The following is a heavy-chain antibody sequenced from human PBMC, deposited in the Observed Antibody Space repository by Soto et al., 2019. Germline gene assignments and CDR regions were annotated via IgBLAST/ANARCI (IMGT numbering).Heavy chain of an antibody. CDR2: ISPSGVRT. V-gene: IGHV1-46*02. J-gene: IGHJ4*02. Sequence: QVRLVQSGAEVKKPGASVKVSCWTSGYTFDSYYIHWVRQAPGQGLEWVGMISPSGVRTVYAQEFQGRVTMTRDMSARTVYMELSSLRSGDTAIYYCAREEGYCTISTCYKEGWRYWGQGTLVTVSS. D-gene: IGHD2-2*02. CDR3: AREEGYCTISTCYKEGWRY. CDR1: GYTFDSYY.